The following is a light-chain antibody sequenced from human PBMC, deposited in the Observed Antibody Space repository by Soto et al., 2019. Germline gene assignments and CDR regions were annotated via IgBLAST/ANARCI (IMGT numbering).Light chain of an antibody. Sequence: QSALTRPPSASGSPGQSVTISCTGTSSDVGGYNYVSWYQQHPGKAPKLMIYEVSKRPSGVPDRFSGSKSGNTAPLTVSGLQAEDEADYYCSSYAGSNNLYVFGTGTKVTVL. V-gene: IGLV2-8*01. CDR3: SSYAGSNNLYV. J-gene: IGLJ1*01. CDR2: EVS. CDR1: SSDVGGYNY.